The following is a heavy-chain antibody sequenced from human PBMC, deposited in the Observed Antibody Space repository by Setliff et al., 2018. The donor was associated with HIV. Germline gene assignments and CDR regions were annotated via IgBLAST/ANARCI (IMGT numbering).Heavy chain of an antibody. Sequence: PGESLKISCRVSGYSFTSYWIAWVRQMPGRGLEWMGNIYPGDSETRYSPSFVGQVTLSVDKSVNTAYLQRRSLKASDTAMYYCARGGLYDSGGYYPPPAGRIDSWGPGTLVTVSS. D-gene: IGHD3-22*01. CDR1: GYSFTSYW. CDR2: IYPGDSET. J-gene: IGHJ4*02. V-gene: IGHV5-51*01. CDR3: ARGGLYDSGGYYPPPAGRIDS.